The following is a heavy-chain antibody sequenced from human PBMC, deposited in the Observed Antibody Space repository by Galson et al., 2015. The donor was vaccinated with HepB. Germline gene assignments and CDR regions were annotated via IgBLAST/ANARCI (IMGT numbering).Heavy chain of an antibody. CDR1: GGTFSSYA. CDR3: ALYGSGNYLAP. D-gene: IGHD3-10*01. J-gene: IGHJ3*01. CDR2: IIPILGIA. Sequence: SVKVSCKASGGTFSSYAISWVRQAPGQGLEWMGRIIPILGIANYAQKFQGRVTITADKSTSTAYMELSSLRSEDTAVYYCALYGSGNYLAPWGQGTMVTVSS. V-gene: IGHV1-69*04.